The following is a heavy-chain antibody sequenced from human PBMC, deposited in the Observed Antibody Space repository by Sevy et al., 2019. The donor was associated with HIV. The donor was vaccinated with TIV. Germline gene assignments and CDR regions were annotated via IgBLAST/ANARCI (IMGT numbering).Heavy chain of an antibody. CDR1: GFTFSNAW. CDR3: ATGLGKSDFDY. D-gene: IGHD3-9*01. J-gene: IGHJ4*02. CDR2: IKSKIDGATR. V-gene: IGHV3-15*01. Sequence: GGSLRLSCAASGFTFSNAWMSWVRQAPGKGLEWVGRIKSKIDGATRDLAAPMKGRITIPRDDSRNTLYLQMNSLKTEDTGVYYCATGLGKSDFDYWGQGTLVTVSS.